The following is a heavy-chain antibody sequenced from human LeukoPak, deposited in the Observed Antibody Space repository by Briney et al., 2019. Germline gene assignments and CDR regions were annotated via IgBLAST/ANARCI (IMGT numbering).Heavy chain of an antibody. D-gene: IGHD2-15*01. J-gene: IGHJ5*01. CDR2: LSYSGNS. CDR1: GGSISSGGYY. Sequence: SETLSLTCTVSGGSISSGGYYWSWIRQPPGKGLEWIESLSYSGNSYYNPSLKGRLTLSIDTSKNQFSLRLRSVTVADTAVYYCGRLWVVVVASTPSPNCFDSWGQGTLVTVSS. CDR3: GRLWVVVVASTPSPNCFDS. V-gene: IGHV4-39*01.